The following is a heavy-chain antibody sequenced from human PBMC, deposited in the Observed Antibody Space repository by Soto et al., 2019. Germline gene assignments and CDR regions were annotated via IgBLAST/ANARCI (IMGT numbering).Heavy chain of an antibody. J-gene: IGHJ4*02. Sequence: PSETLSLTCTVSGGSISSYYWSWIRQPPGKGLEWIGYIYYSGSTNYNPSLKSRVTISVDTSKNQFSLKLSSVTAADTAVYYCARVSGGEYSGYGYYFDYWGQGTLVTVSS. CDR2: IYYSGST. CDR1: GGSISSYY. CDR3: ARVSGGEYSGYGYYFDY. D-gene: IGHD5-12*01. V-gene: IGHV4-59*01.